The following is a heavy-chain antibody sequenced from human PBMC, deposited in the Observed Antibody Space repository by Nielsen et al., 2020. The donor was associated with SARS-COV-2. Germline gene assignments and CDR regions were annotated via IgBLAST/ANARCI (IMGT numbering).Heavy chain of an antibody. D-gene: IGHD5-12*01. CDR2: ISGTADST. CDR1: GFSFNTFG. Sequence: GGSLRLSCAASGFSFNTFGMSWVRQTPGKGLEWISTISGTADSTYYADSVKGRFTISRDNSKNTLYLQMNSLRAEDTATYYCARVSGYYGPQDYWGQGTLVTV. V-gene: IGHV3-23*01. CDR3: ARVSGYYGPQDY. J-gene: IGHJ4*02.